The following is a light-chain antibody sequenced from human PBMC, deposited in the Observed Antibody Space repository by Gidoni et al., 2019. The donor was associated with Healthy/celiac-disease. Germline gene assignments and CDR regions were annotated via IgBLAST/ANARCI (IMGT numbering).Light chain of an antibody. V-gene: IGKV3-11*01. J-gene: IGKJ1*01. CDR3: QQRSNWPRT. CDR1: QSVSSY. CDR2: DAS. Sequence: IVSTQSPATLSLSPGERATLPCRACQSVSSYLAWYQQKPGQAPRLLIYDASNRATGIPARFSGSGSGTDFTLTISSLEPEDFAVYYCQQRSNWPRTFGQGTKVEIK.